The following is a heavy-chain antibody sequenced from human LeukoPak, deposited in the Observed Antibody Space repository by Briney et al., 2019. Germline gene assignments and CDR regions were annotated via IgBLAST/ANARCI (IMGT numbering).Heavy chain of an antibody. Sequence: GESLKISCKGSAYSFSSYWIGWVRQMPGKGLEWMGIIYPGDSDTRYSPSFQGQVTISADKSISTAYLQWSSLKASDTAMYYCASPYCSSTSCPLAWGQGTLFTVSS. CDR1: AYSFSSYW. CDR3: ASPYCSSTSCPLA. J-gene: IGHJ5*02. CDR2: IYPGDSDT. D-gene: IGHD2-2*01. V-gene: IGHV5-51*01.